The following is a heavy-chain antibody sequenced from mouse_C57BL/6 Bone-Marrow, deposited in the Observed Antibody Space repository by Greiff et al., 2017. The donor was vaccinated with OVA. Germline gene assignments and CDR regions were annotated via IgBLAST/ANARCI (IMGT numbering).Heavy chain of an antibody. CDR2: ITHSGET. CDR1: GFPITSGYY. CDR3: AGDADGYFAMDY. Sequence: QVQLQQSGPGLVKPSQSLFLTCSITGFPITSGYYWIWIRQSPGKPLEWMGYITHSGETFYNPSLQSPISITRETSKNQFFLQLNSVTTEDTAMYYCAGDADGYFAMDYWGQGTSVTVSS. V-gene: IGHV12-3*01. J-gene: IGHJ4*01. D-gene: IGHD2-3*01.